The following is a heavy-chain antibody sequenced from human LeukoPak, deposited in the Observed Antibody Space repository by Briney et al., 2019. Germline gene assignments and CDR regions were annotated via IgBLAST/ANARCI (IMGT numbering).Heavy chain of an antibody. J-gene: IGHJ4*02. D-gene: IGHD6-6*01. CDR1: GYTFTNYY. CDR2: INPSDGST. CDR3: ARAGYSSSSITLGY. V-gene: IGHV1-46*01. Sequence: ASVKVSCRASGYTFTNYYIHWVRQAPGQGLEWMGIINPSDGSTSYAQKFQGRVTVTRDTSTSTVYMELSSLRSEDTAVYYCARAGYSSSSITLGYWGQGTLVTVSS.